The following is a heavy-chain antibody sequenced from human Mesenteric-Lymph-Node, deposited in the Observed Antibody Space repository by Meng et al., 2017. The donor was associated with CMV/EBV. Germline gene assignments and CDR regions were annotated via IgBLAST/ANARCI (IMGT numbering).Heavy chain of an antibody. Sequence: FPSYAMHWVRQAPGQRPEWMGWINAGNCNTKYSQKFQGRVTITRDTSASTAYMELSSLRSEGTAVYYCARGRPITMVRGAGLNWFDPWGQGTLVTVSS. J-gene: IGHJ5*02. V-gene: IGHV1-3*01. CDR3: ARGRPITMVRGAGLNWFDP. CDR1: FPSYA. CDR2: INAGNCNT. D-gene: IGHD3-10*01.